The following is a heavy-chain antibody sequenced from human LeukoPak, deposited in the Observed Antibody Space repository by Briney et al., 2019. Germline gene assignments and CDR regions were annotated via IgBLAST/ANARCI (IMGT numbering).Heavy chain of an antibody. D-gene: IGHD4-17*01. V-gene: IGHV4-31*03. J-gene: IGHJ4*02. CDR3: ARGTVTIDY. CDR1: GGSISSGGYY. Sequence: SEPLSLTCTVSGGSISSGGYYWRWIPQHPGKGLEWIGYIYYSGSTYYTPSLQSRVTISVDTSKNQFSLKLSSVTAADTAVYYCARGTVTIDYWGQGTLVTVSS. CDR2: IYYSGST.